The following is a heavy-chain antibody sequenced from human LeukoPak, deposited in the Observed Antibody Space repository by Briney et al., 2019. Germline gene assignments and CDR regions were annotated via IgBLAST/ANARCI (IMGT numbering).Heavy chain of an antibody. CDR2: ISGSGGST. V-gene: IGHV3-23*01. Sequence: GGSLRLSCAASGFTFSSYAMSWVRQAPGKGLEWVSAISGSGGSTYYADSVKGRFTISRDNSKNTLYLQMNGLRAEDTAVYYCAKGLWYYYGSGRRGYFDYWGQGTLVTVSS. CDR1: GFTFSSYA. J-gene: IGHJ4*02. D-gene: IGHD3-10*01. CDR3: AKGLWYYYGSGRRGYFDY.